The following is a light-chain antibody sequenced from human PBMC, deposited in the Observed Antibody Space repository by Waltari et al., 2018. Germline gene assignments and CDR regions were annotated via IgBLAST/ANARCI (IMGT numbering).Light chain of an antibody. J-gene: IGKJ1*01. V-gene: IGKV1-5*03. Sequence: DVQMTQSPSTLSASVGDRVTITCRASQSISTWLAWYQQKPGKAPKLLIYKASSLQSGVPSRFSGSGFGTEFTLTISTLHPDDFATYYCQQYNTYWTFGQGTKVEIK. CDR3: QQYNTYWT. CDR2: KAS. CDR1: QSISTW.